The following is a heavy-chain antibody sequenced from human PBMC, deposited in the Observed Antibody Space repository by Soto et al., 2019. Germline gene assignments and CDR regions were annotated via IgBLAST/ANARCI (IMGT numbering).Heavy chain of an antibody. V-gene: IGHV4-30-4*01. CDR2: IYYSGST. D-gene: IGHD4-17*01. Sequence: IRQPPGKGLEWIGYIYYSGSTYYNPSLKSRVTISVDTSKNQFSLKLSSVTAADTAVYYCARLFWTTVVTLFDYWGQGTLVTSPQ. J-gene: IGHJ4*02. CDR3: ARLFWTTVVTLFDY.